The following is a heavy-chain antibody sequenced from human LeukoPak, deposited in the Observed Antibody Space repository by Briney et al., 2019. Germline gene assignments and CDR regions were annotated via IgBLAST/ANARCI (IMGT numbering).Heavy chain of an antibody. Sequence: PGGSLRLSCAASGFTFSGSAMHWVRQASGKGLEWVGRIRSKANSYATAYAASVKGRFTISRDDSKNTAYLQMNSLKTEDTAVCYCTGLGMLGPMDVWGKGTTVTVSS. CDR3: TGLGMLGPMDV. J-gene: IGHJ6*04. CDR2: IRSKANSYAT. CDR1: GFTFSGSA. V-gene: IGHV3-73*01. D-gene: IGHD7-27*01.